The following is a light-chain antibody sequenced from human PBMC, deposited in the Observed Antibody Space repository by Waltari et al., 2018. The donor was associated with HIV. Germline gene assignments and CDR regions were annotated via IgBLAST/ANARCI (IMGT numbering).Light chain of an antibody. Sequence: QSALTQPPSASGSPGPSVTISCTGTIGDVGAFNYVSWYQKHPHPAPRPKIYDVTMRPSGVPDRFSGSRSGNTASLTVSGLQADDEAYYYCCSYAGSNTVVFGGGTKLTVL. J-gene: IGLJ2*01. CDR1: IGDVGAFNY. CDR3: CSYAGSNTVV. V-gene: IGLV2-8*01. CDR2: DVT.